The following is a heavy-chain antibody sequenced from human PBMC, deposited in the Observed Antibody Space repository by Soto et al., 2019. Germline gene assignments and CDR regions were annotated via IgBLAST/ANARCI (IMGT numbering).Heavy chain of an antibody. CDR1: GFIFSGSA. Sequence: GGSLRLSCAASGFIFSGSAMHWVRQASGKWLEWVGRIRSKADSYATAYAASVNGRFTIFRDDSKNTAYLQMNRMKTEDTAVYYCTTGTNQWLASYGLDVWGQGTTVTSP. V-gene: IGHV3-73*01. CDR2: IRSKADSYAT. J-gene: IGHJ6*02. CDR3: TTGTNQWLASYGLDV. D-gene: IGHD6-19*01.